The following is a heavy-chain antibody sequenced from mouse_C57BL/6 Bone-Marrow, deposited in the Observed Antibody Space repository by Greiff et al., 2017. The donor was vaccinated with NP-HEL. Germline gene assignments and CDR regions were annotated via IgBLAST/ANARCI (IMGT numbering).Heavy chain of an antibody. J-gene: IGHJ2*01. CDR1: GFNIKDDY. Sequence: VQLKQSGAELVRPGASVKLSCTASGFNIKDDYMHWVKQRPEQGLEWIGWIDPENGDTEYASKFQGKATITADTSSNTAYLQLSSLTSEDTAVYYCTTGYYGSSYEGFYFDYWGQGTTLTVSS. D-gene: IGHD1-1*01. CDR3: TTGYYGSSYEGFYFDY. CDR2: IDPENGDT. V-gene: IGHV14-4*01.